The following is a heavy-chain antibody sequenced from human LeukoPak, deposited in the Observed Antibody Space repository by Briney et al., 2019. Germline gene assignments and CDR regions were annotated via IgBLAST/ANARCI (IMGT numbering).Heavy chain of an antibody. V-gene: IGHV3-66*01. Sequence: PGGSLRLSCAASGFTVSSKYMSWVRQAPGKGLEWVSVIYSDGSTYYADSVKGRFTISRDNAKNSLYLQMNSLRAEDTAVYYCARDHSGYRGFDWGQGTLVTVSS. D-gene: IGHD5-12*01. CDR1: GFTVSSKY. CDR2: IYSDGST. CDR3: ARDHSGYRGFD. J-gene: IGHJ4*02.